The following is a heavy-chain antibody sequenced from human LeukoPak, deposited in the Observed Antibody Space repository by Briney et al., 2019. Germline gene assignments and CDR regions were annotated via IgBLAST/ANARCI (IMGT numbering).Heavy chain of an antibody. CDR1: GFTVSSNY. V-gene: IGHV3-53*01. Sequence: GGSLRLSRAASGFTVSSNYMSWVRQAPGKGLEWVSVIYSGGSTYYADSVKGRFTISRDNSKNTLYLQMNSLRAEDTAVYYCARAASTSHNWFDPWGQGTLVTVSS. CDR3: ARAASTSHNWFDP. J-gene: IGHJ5*02. CDR2: IYSGGST. D-gene: IGHD2-2*01.